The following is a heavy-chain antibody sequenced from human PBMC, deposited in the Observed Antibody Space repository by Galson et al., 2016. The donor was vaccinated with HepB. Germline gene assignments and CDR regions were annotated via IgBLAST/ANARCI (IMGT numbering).Heavy chain of an antibody. J-gene: IGHJ4*02. V-gene: IGHV5-51*01. CDR3: ARARNGDSFWDY. CDR2: IYPGHSDT. D-gene: IGHD4-17*01. CDR1: GYSFTNYW. Sequence: QSGAEVKKPGGPLKISCEGSGYSFTNYWIGWVRQMPGEGLEWMGFIYPGHSDTRYRPSFQGQVTILADTSISTAFLQWSSLKASDTAMYYCARARNGDSFWDYWGQGTLVTVSS.